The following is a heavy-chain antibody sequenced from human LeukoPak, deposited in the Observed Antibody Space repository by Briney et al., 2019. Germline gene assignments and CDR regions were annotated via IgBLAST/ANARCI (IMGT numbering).Heavy chain of an antibody. CDR1: GYTFTSYG. Sequence: GASVKVSCKASGYTFTSYGISWVRQAPGQGLERMGWISAYNGNTNYAQKLQGRVTMTTDTSTSTAYMELRSLRSDDTAVYYCARDVVVGATPWSHYYGMDVWGQGTTVTVSS. J-gene: IGHJ6*02. CDR3: ARDVVVGATPWSHYYGMDV. V-gene: IGHV1-18*01. CDR2: ISAYNGNT. D-gene: IGHD1-26*01.